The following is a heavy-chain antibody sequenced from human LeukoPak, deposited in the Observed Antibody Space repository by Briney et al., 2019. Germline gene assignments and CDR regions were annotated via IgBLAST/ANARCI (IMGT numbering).Heavy chain of an antibody. CDR2: IYYSGST. J-gene: IGHJ6*02. CDR1: GGSISSYY. V-gene: IGHV4-59*01. Sequence: SETLSLTCTVSGGSISSYYWSWIRQPPGKGLEWIGYIYYSGSTNYNPSLKSRVTISVDTSKNQFSLKLSSVTAADTAVYYCARTPDCSSTSCYSYYYYGMDVWGQGTTVTVSS. CDR3: ARTPDCSSTSCYSYYYYGMDV. D-gene: IGHD2-2*01.